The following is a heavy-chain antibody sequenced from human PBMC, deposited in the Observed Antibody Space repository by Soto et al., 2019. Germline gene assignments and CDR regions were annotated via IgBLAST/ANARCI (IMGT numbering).Heavy chain of an antibody. V-gene: IGHV3-48*01. CDR1: GFRFSDYS. Sequence: PGGSLRLSCAASGFRFSDYSMNWVRQAPGRGLEWVSYISSSSFTIHYADSVKGRFTISRDNSENTLYLQMGSLRAEDMALYYCARRGYGSRWPNVYMDVWGKGTTVTVSS. D-gene: IGHD6-13*01. CDR3: ARRGYGSRWPNVYMDV. CDR2: ISSSSFTI. J-gene: IGHJ6*03.